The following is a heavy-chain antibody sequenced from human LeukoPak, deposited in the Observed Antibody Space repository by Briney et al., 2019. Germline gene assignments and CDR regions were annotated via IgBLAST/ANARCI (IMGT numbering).Heavy chain of an antibody. J-gene: IGHJ4*02. CDR2: INWNGGST. Sequence: GGSLRLSCAAPGFTFDDYGMSWVRQAPGKGLEWVSGINWNGGSTGYADSVKGRFTISRDNAKNSLYLQMNSLRAEDTALYYCARDGRWLQQFKDFDYWGQGTLVTVSS. CDR1: GFTFDDYG. V-gene: IGHV3-20*04. CDR3: ARDGRWLQQFKDFDY. D-gene: IGHD5-24*01.